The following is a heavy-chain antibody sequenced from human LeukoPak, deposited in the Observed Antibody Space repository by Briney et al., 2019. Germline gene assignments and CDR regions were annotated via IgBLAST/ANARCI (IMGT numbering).Heavy chain of an antibody. D-gene: IGHD3-10*01. V-gene: IGHV3-11*05. CDR1: GFAFSDYY. CDR2: ICSSSSCT. Sequence: PAGSLSPACAAYGFAFSDYYMSWIRQAPGRGLEWVSYICSSSSCTNYADSVKGRFTISRDDAKNSLYLQMNSLRAEDTAVYYCARDRSGSYPLPYCFYYWGHGTLVTVSS. J-gene: IGHJ4*03. CDR3: ARDRSGSYPLPYCFYY.